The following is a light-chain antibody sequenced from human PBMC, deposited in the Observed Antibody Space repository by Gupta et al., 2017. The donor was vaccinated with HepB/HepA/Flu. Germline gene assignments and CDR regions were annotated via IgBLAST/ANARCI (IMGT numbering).Light chain of an antibody. CDR3: QQYNNWPPWT. V-gene: IGKV3-15*01. CDR1: QSVSNK. Sequence: EVVMTQSPATLSVSPGERVTRSCRASQSVSNKLAWYQQKPGQAPRLLIYGASNRATGIPARFSGSGSGTEFTLTISSLQSEDFAIYSCQQYNNWPPWTFGQGTKVEIK. J-gene: IGKJ1*01. CDR2: GAS.